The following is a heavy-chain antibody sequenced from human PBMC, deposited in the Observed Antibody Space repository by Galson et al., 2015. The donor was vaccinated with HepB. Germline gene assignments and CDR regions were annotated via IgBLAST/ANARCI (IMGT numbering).Heavy chain of an antibody. Sequence: SVKVSCKASGYTFTSYGLTWVRQAPGQGLEWMGWISGFHAIAKYAQKFQDRVPIITDTSTSTAYMELRSLRSDDTAVYYCARDDYGDSVGPAGLNYYGLDVWGQGTTVFVSS. CDR2: ISGFHAIA. D-gene: IGHD4-17*01. V-gene: IGHV1-18*01. CDR1: GYTFTSYG. J-gene: IGHJ6*02. CDR3: ARDDYGDSVGPAGLNYYGLDV.